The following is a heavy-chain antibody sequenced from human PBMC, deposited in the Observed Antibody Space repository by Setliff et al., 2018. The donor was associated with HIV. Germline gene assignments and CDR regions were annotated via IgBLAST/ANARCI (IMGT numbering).Heavy chain of an antibody. V-gene: IGHV4-38-2*01. Sequence: SETLSLTCAVSGYSISSGYYWGWIRLPPGKGLEWIGSIYHSGSTYYNPSLKSRVTISVDTSKNQFSLRLNSVTAADTAVYYCASDISPDDGYNRLHYFDYWGQGTLVTVSS. CDR2: IYHSGST. CDR1: GYSISSGYY. J-gene: IGHJ4*02. CDR3: ASDISPDDGYNRLHYFDY. D-gene: IGHD5-12*01.